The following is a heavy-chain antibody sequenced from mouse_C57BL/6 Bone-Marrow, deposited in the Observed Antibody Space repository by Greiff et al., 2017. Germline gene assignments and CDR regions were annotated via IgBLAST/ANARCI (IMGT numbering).Heavy chain of an antibody. V-gene: IGHV5-16*01. D-gene: IGHD1-1*01. CDR1: GFTFSDYY. J-gene: IGHJ4*01. Sequence: EVMLVESEGGLVQPGSSMKLSCTASGFTFSDYYMAWVRQVPEKGLEWVANINYDGSSTYYLDSLKSRFIISRDNAKNILYLQMSSLKSEDTATYYCARDCHYGRGTYAMDYWGQGTSVTVSS. CDR3: ARDCHYGRGTYAMDY. CDR2: INYDGSST.